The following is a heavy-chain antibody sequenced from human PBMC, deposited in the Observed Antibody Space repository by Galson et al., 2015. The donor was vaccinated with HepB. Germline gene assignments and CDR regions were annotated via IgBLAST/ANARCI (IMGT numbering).Heavy chain of an antibody. V-gene: IGHV3-23*01. CDR2: ISDSGAST. CDR3: AKEGYASFSDFDY. Sequence: SLRLSCAASGFTFSFYAMSWVRQAPGKGLEWVSLISDSGASTYYADSLKGRFTISRDNSKNTLSLQMNSLTAEDTAAYYCAKEGYASFSDFDYWGQGTLVTVSS. D-gene: IGHD2-2*01. CDR1: GFTFSFYA. J-gene: IGHJ4*02.